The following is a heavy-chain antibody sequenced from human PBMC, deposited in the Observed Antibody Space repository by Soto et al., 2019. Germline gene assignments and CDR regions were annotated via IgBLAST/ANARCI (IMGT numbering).Heavy chain of an antibody. V-gene: IGHV4-31*03. D-gene: IGHD4-17*01. J-gene: IGHJ5*02. Sequence: QVQLQESGPGLVKPSQTLSLTCTVSGGSISSGGYYWSWIRQHPGKGLEWIGYIYYSGSTYYNPSLKSRVTIAGDTSKNQFSRKLSSVTAADTAVYYCARENYGDYVTNWFDPWGQGTLVTVSS. CDR1: GGSISSGGYY. CDR2: IYYSGST. CDR3: ARENYGDYVTNWFDP.